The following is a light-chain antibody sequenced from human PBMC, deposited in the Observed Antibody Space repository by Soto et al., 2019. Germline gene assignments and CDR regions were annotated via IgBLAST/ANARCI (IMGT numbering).Light chain of an antibody. Sequence: EIVMTQSPATLSVSVGERATLSCRASHSVSSTLAWYQQKPGQAPRLLIYGASTRATDIPARFSGSGSGTAFTLTISRLQSEDFAVYYCQQYNDWPPQLTFGGGTKVEIK. CDR2: GAS. CDR1: HSVSST. J-gene: IGKJ4*01. CDR3: QQYNDWPPQLT. V-gene: IGKV3-15*01.